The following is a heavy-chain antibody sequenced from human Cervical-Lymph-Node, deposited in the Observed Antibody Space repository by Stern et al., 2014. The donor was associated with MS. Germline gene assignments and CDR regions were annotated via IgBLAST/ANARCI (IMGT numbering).Heavy chain of an antibody. CDR3: AKSIGGILGAYDY. D-gene: IGHD2-8*02. J-gene: IGHJ4*02. V-gene: IGHV3-30*18. CDR1: GFSFSSFG. CDR2: ISCDGSQK. Sequence: VQLVESGGGVVQPGRSLRLSCAASGFSFSSFGMHWVRQAPGTGLEWVALISCDGSQKHYADSVKGRFTISRDNPKNTLYLPMNNLRVEDTAVYYCAKSIGGILGAYDYWGQGILVTVSS.